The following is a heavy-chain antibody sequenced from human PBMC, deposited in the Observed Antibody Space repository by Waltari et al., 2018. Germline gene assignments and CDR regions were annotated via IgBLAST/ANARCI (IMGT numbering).Heavy chain of an antibody. CDR2: INPNSGGT. Sequence: QVQLVQSGAEVKKPGASVKVSCKASGYTFTGYYMHWVRQAPGQGLEWMGWINPNSGGTNHAQKFQGRVTMTRDTSISTAYMELSRLRSDDTAVYYCARVGEWHYGMDVWGQGTTVTVSS. J-gene: IGHJ6*02. D-gene: IGHD3-3*01. CDR3: ARVGEWHYGMDV. V-gene: IGHV1-2*02. CDR1: GYTFTGYY.